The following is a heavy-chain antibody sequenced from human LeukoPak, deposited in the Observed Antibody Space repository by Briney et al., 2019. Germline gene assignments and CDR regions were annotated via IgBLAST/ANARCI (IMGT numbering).Heavy chain of an antibody. D-gene: IGHD1-26*01. V-gene: IGHV1-18*01. CDR2: ISAYNGNT. CDR3: ARDHPTSGSYPDY. J-gene: IGHJ4*02. Sequence: ASVKVSCKASGYTFTSYGISWVRQAPGQGLEWMGWISAYNGNTNYAQKLQGRVTMTTDTSTSTVYMELRSLRSDDTAVYYCARDHPTSGSYPDYWGQGTLVTVSS. CDR1: GYTFTSYG.